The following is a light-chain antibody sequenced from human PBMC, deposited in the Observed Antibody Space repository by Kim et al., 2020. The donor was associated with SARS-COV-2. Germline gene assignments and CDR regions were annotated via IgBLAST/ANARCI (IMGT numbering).Light chain of an antibody. CDR3: QTWDSTTEVV. V-gene: IGLV3-1*01. Sequence: SYELTQPPSLSVSPGQTATLTCSGHELQNKYVCWYHQKPGQSPLLVIYQDSKRPSGIPERFSGANSGNTATLTIRGTQGIDEGDYYCQTWDSTTEVVFGGGTQLTVL. J-gene: IGLJ2*01. CDR2: QDS. CDR1: ELQNKY.